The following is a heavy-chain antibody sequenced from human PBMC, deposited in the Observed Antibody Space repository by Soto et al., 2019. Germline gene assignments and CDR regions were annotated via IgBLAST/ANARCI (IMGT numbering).Heavy chain of an antibody. J-gene: IGHJ4*02. CDR3: AKSPPSRYSGYDYYFDY. CDR2: ISGDGGST. V-gene: IGHV3-43*02. CDR1: GFTFDDYA. Sequence: GGSLRLSCAASGFTFDDYAMHWVRQAPGKGLEWVSLISGDGGSTYYADSVKGRFTISRDNSKNSLYLQMNSLRTEDTALYYCAKSPPSRYSGYDYYFDYWGQGTLVTVSS. D-gene: IGHD5-12*01.